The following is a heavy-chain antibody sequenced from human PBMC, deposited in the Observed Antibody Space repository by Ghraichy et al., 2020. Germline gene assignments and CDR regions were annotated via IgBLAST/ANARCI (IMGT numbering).Heavy chain of an antibody. J-gene: IGHJ4*02. D-gene: IGHD3-10*01. V-gene: IGHV4-34*01. CDR1: GGSFSGYY. CDR2: INHSGST. Sequence: SETLSLTCAVYGGSFSGYYWSWIRQPPGKGLEWIGEINHSGSTNYNPSLKSRVTISVDTSKNQFSLKLSSVTAADTAVYYCARGQRYYYGSGRLGAPPFDYWGQGTLVTVSS. CDR3: ARGQRYYYGSGRLGAPPFDY.